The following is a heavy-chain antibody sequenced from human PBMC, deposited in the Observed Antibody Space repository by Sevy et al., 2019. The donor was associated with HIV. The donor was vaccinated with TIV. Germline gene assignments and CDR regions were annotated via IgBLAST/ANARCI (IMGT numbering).Heavy chain of an antibody. CDR1: GGSINSGNYY. CDR3: ARESGDCSSTSCYEGVFDY. J-gene: IGHJ4*02. CDR2: IYTSGST. V-gene: IGHV4-61*02. D-gene: IGHD2-2*01. Sequence: SETLSLTCTVSGGSINSGNYYWSWIRQPAGKGLEWIGRIYTSGSTNYNPSLKSRFTISVDTSKNHYSLKLSSLTAAGTAVYYCARESGDCSSTSCYEGVFDYWGQGTLVTVSS.